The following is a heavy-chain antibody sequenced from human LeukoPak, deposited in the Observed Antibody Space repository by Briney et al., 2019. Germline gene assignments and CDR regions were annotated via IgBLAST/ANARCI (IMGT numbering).Heavy chain of an antibody. CDR2: MNPNSGNT. CDR3: ARGRIGGYSYGYDLDY. V-gene: IGHV1-8*01. Sequence: ASVKVCCKASGYTFTSYDINWLRQATGQGLEWMGWMNPNSGNTGYAQKFQGRVTMTRNTSISTAYMELSSLRSEDTAVYYCARGRIGGYSYGYDLDYWGQGTLVTVSS. D-gene: IGHD5-18*01. J-gene: IGHJ4*02. CDR1: GYTFTSYD.